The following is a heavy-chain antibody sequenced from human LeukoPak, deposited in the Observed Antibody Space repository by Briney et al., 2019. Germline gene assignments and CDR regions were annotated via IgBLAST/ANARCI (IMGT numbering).Heavy chain of an antibody. Sequence: GGSLRLSCAASGFTFSSYAMHWVRQAPGKGLEYVSAISSNGGSTYYANPVKGRFTISRDNSKNTLYLQMGSLRAEDMAVYYCARGPRYSSSSYYFDYWGQGTLVTVSS. D-gene: IGHD6-6*01. V-gene: IGHV3-64*01. J-gene: IGHJ4*02. CDR3: ARGPRYSSSSYYFDY. CDR2: ISSNGGST. CDR1: GFTFSSYA.